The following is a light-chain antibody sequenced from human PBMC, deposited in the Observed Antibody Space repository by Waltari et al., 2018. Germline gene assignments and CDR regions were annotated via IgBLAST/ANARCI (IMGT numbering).Light chain of an antibody. CDR2: GKT. CDR3: FSRDSSGNLGV. CDR1: SLRSSY. Sequence: SSELTQDPAVSVALGQTVRITCQGASLRSSYASWYQQKPGQAPVLVIYGKTNRRSGIPDRFSGSTSRNTASLTITGAQAEDEADYYCFSRDSSGNLGVFRGGTKLTVL. J-gene: IGLJ3*02. V-gene: IGLV3-19*01.